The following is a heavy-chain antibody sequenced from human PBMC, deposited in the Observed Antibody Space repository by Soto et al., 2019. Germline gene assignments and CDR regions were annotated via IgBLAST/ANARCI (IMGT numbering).Heavy chain of an antibody. V-gene: IGHV4-34*01. Sequence: SETLSLTCAVYGGSFSGYYWSWIRQPPGKGLEWIGEINHSGSTNYNPSLKSRVTISVDTSKNQFSLKLSSVTAAGTAVYYCARYSSWSDDWFDPWGQGTLVTVSS. D-gene: IGHD6-13*01. CDR1: GGSFSGYY. CDR2: INHSGST. CDR3: ARYSSWSDDWFDP. J-gene: IGHJ5*02.